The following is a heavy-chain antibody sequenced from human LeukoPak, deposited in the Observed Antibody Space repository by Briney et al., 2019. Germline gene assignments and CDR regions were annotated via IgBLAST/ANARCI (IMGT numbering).Heavy chain of an antibody. J-gene: IGHJ4*02. V-gene: IGHV3-21*01. D-gene: IGHD4-23*01. CDR2: ISSSSSYI. CDR1: GFTFSSYS. CDR3: ARSMTTVVMDYFDY. Sequence: PGGSLRLSCAASGFTFSSYSMNWVRQAPGKGLEWVSSISSSSSYIYYADSVKGRFTISRDNAKNSLYLQMNSLRAEDTAVYYCARSMTTVVMDYFDYWGQGTLVTVSS.